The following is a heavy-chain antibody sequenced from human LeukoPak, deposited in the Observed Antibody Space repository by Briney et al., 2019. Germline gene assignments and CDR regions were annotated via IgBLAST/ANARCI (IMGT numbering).Heavy chain of an antibody. Sequence: GGSLRLSCAASGFTVSSNYMSWVRQAPGKGLEWVSVLYSGGSTYYADSVKGRFTISRDNSKNTLYLQMNSLRAEDTAVYYCAKDTTTYDFWSGYYVSDAFDIWGQGTMVTVPS. D-gene: IGHD3-3*01. CDR2: LYSGGST. CDR3: AKDTTTYDFWSGYYVSDAFDI. V-gene: IGHV3-53*01. CDR1: GFTVSSNY. J-gene: IGHJ3*02.